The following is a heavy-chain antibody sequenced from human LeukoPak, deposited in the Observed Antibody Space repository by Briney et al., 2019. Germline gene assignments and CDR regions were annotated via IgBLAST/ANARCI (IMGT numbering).Heavy chain of an antibody. CDR1: GFTVSSNY. Sequence: PGGSLRLSCAASGFTVSSNYMSWVRQAPGKGLEWVSVIYSGGSTYYADSVKGRFTISRDNSKNTLYLQMNSLRAEDTAVYYCARKFYYDSSGSDAFDIWGQGTMVTVSS. CDR3: ARKFYYDSSGSDAFDI. J-gene: IGHJ3*02. D-gene: IGHD3-22*01. V-gene: IGHV3-66*01. CDR2: IYSGGST.